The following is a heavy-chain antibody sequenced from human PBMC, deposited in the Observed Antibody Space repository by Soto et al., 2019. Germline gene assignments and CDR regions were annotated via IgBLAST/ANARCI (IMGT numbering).Heavy chain of an antibody. V-gene: IGHV3-30*18. CDR2: VPYDGSSQ. J-gene: IGHJ4*02. D-gene: IGHD6-19*01. Sequence: QVQLVESGGGVVQPGRSLRLSCAASGFTFNKHGIHWVRQAPGKGLEWVAVVPYDGSSQYYADSVKGRFTISRDNSKNMVYLQMTTLRREDAAVYYCAKAHGYSSGWRADSWGQGTRVTVSA. CDR1: GFTFNKHG. CDR3: AKAHGYSSGWRADS.